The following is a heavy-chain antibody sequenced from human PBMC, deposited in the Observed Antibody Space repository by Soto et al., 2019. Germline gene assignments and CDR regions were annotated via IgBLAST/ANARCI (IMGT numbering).Heavy chain of an antibody. J-gene: IGHJ4*02. Sequence: EVQLVESGGGLVQPGKALRLSCAASGFTFSKYWIHWVRQAPGKGPVWVSYISSDGTTTDYADSVKGRFTISRDNAKNTLCLQMDSLRAEDTAVYYCAIQYCTNDVCLEADVTVGGGLEYWGQGAQVTVSS. D-gene: IGHD2-8*01. CDR1: GFTFSKYW. V-gene: IGHV3-74*01. CDR3: AIQYCTNDVCLEADVTVGGGLEY. CDR2: ISSDGTTT.